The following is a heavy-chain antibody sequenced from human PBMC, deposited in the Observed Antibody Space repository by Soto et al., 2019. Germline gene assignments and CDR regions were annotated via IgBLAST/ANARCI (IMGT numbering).Heavy chain of an antibody. CDR2: IYYSGST. J-gene: IGHJ6*03. CDR1: GGSISSYY. CDR3: ASGIAVAGPYYYYYMDV. Sequence: TSETLSLTCTVSGGSISSYYWSWIRQPPGKGLEWIGYIYYSGSTNYNPSLKSRVTISVDTSKNQFSLKLSSVTAADTAVYYCASGIAVAGPYYYYYMDVWGKGTTVTVSS. D-gene: IGHD6-19*01. V-gene: IGHV4-59*01.